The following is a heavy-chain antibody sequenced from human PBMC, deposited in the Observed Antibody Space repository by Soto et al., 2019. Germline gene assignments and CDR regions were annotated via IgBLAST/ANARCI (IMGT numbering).Heavy chain of an antibody. Sequence: GGSLRLSCAASGFTFSSYAMSWLRQAPGKGLEWVSAISGSGGSTYYADSVKGRFTISRDNSKNTLYLQMNSLRAEDTAVYYCATRDIVVVPAVHYYYYGMDVWGQGTTGTVS. D-gene: IGHD2-2*01. CDR3: ATRDIVVVPAVHYYYYGMDV. J-gene: IGHJ6*01. CDR2: ISGSGGST. CDR1: GFTFSSYA. V-gene: IGHV3-23*01.